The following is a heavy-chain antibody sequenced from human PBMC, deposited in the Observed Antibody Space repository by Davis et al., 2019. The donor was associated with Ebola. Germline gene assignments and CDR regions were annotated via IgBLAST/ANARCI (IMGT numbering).Heavy chain of an antibody. J-gene: IGHJ4*02. CDR2: IWFDGNNK. CDR3: ARGQRLSEY. Sequence: GESLKISCVASGFSFSDYAMQWVRPAPGKGLEWGVDIWFDGNNKFYGDSVKGRFTISRDNSKNTVYMQMNSVRADDTAVYYCARGQRLSEYWGLGTLVTVSS. V-gene: IGHV3-33*01. CDR1: GFSFSDYA.